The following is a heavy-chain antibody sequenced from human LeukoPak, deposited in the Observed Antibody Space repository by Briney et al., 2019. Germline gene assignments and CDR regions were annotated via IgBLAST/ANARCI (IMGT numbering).Heavy chain of an antibody. CDR3: ATDDAGFDT. V-gene: IGHV3-11*01. J-gene: IGHJ5*02. CDR2: INIGGTNT. Sequence: PGGSLRLSCAASGFTFNDYYMSWIRQAPGKGREWLSYINIGGTNTHYADSVKGRFTISRDNAKKSLYLEMNNLRAEDTAVYYCATDDAGFDTWGQGVLVTVSS. CDR1: GFTFNDYY.